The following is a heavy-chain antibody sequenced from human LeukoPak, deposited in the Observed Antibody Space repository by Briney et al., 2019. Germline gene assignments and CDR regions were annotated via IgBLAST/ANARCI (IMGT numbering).Heavy chain of an antibody. CDR2: IYWDDDK. D-gene: IGHD2-2*01. J-gene: IGHJ4*02. V-gene: IGHV2-5*02. CDR1: GLSLSTSGMG. CDR3: AHSGAYCSSNSRCYDHFDS. Sequence: SGPTLVKPTQTLTLTCTVSGLSLSTSGMGVGWIRQPPGQALEWLALIYWDDDKRYSPSLKSRLTITRDTSKNQEVLTMTNVNPVDTGTYYCAHSGAYCSSNSRCYDHFDSWGQGTLVAVSS.